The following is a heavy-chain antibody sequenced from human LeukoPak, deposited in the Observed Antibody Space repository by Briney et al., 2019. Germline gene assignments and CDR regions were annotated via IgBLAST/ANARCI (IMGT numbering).Heavy chain of an antibody. CDR2: IYYSGST. Sequence: SQTLSLTCTVSGGSISSGDYYWSWIRQPPGKGLEWIGYIYYSGSTYYNPSLKSRVTISVDTSKNQFSLKLSSVTAADTAVYYCARHELLRPAFDIRGQGTMVTVSS. V-gene: IGHV4-30-4*01. CDR3: ARHELLRPAFDI. J-gene: IGHJ3*02. D-gene: IGHD3-10*01. CDR1: GGSISSGDYY.